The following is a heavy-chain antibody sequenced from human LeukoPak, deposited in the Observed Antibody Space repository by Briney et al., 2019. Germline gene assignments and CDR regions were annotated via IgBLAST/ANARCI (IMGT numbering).Heavy chain of an antibody. CDR2: INHSGST. CDR3: ARSRYCSSTSCYKSYYYCGMDV. Sequence: SETLSLTCAVYGGSFSGYYWSWIRQPPGKGLEWIGEINHSGSTNYNPSLKSRVTISVDTSKNQFSLKLSSVTAADTAVYYCARSRYCSSTSCYKSYYYCGMDVWGQGTTVTVSS. D-gene: IGHD2-2*02. J-gene: IGHJ6*02. CDR1: GGSFSGYY. V-gene: IGHV4-34*01.